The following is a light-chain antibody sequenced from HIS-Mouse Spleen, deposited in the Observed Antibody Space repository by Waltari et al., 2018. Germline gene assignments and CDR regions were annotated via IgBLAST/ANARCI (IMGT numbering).Light chain of an antibody. Sequence: SYELTQPPSVSVSPGQTARLTCSGAALPTKSAYWYQQKSGQAPVLVIYEDIKRPSGIPERFSGSSSGTMATLTISGAQVEDEADYYCYSTDSSGNHRVFGGGTKLTVL. J-gene: IGLJ2*01. V-gene: IGLV3-10*01. CDR3: YSTDSSGNHRV. CDR2: EDI. CDR1: ALPTKS.